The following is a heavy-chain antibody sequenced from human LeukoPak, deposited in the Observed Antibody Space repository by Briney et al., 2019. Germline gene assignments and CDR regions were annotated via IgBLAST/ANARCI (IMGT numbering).Heavy chain of an antibody. CDR1: GYTFTVYY. D-gene: IGHD5-24*01. J-gene: IGHJ4*02. CDR3: ARDVDGYNAYYFDY. CDR2: INPNSGGT. V-gene: IGHV1-2*04. Sequence: ASVTVSCTASGYTFTVYYMHRVRQAPGHGLAWMGWINPNSGGTNYAQKFQGWVTMTRDTSISTAYMELSGLRSDDTGVYYCARDVDGYNAYYFDYWGEGTVVTLSS.